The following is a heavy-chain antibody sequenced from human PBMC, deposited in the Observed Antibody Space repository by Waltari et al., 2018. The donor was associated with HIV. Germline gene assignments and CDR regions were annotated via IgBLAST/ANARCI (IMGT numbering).Heavy chain of an antibody. D-gene: IGHD3-16*01. CDR1: GYSFVNYW. V-gene: IGHV5-51*03. CDR2: IYAGDSDI. CDR3: ARSIHYDDKGYFLKDAFHI. J-gene: IGHJ3*02. Sequence: VQLVQSGPEMKKPGESLKISCKAFGYSFVNYWIGWVRQKPGKGLEWMGVIYAGDSDIKYSLSFQGQVAISVDKSVSTAYLQWRSLKASDTAVYYCARSIHYDDKGYFLKDAFHIWGQGTTVTVSS.